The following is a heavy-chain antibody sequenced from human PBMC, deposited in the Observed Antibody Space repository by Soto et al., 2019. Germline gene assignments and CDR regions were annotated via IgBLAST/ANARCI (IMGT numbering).Heavy chain of an antibody. CDR1: GFTFSSYS. J-gene: IGHJ4*02. Sequence: EVQLVESGGGLVKPGGSLRLSCAASGFTFSSYSMNWVRQAPGKGLEWVSSISSSSSYIYYADSVKGRFTISRDNAKHPLYLKMNSLRAEDTAVYYCARDQPGYSYGYGLRYWGQGPLVTVSS. D-gene: IGHD5-18*01. CDR3: ARDQPGYSYGYGLRY. CDR2: ISSSSSYI. V-gene: IGHV3-21*01.